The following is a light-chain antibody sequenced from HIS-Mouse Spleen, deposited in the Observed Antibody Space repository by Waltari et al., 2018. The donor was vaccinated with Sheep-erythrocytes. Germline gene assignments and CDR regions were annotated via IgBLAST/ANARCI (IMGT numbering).Light chain of an antibody. CDR1: SSDVGGYNY. CDR3: CSYAGSYNHV. Sequence: QSALTQPRSVSGSPGQSVTISCTGTSSDVGGYNYVSWYQQQPGKAPKPMISDVSTRPSGLLDRFSGSKSGKTASLTISGLQAEDEADYYCCSYAGSYNHVFATGTKVTVL. CDR2: DVS. J-gene: IGLJ1*01. V-gene: IGLV2-11*01.